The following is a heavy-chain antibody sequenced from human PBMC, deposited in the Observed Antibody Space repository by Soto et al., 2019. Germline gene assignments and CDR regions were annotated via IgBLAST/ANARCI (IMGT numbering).Heavy chain of an antibody. D-gene: IGHD1-26*01. V-gene: IGHV3-33*01. J-gene: IGHJ4*02. Sequence: QVQLVESGGGVVQPGKSLRLSCDVSGFPLTDYGMHWVRQAPGKGLEWVAVIWFDESRKYYADSVKGRFTISRDTSKNTVYLQMNSLRVEDTAVYYCASERGSSYFDYWGQGTLVTVPS. CDR2: IWFDESRK. CDR1: GFPLTDYG. CDR3: ASERGSSYFDY.